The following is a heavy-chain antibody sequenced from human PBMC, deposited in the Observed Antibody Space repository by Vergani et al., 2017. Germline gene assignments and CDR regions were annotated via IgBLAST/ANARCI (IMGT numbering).Heavy chain of an antibody. D-gene: IGHD2-15*01. CDR2: IYYSGST. J-gene: IGHJ4*02. Sequence: QVQLQESGPGLVKPSQTLSLTCTVSGGSISSGGYYWSWIRQHPGKGLEWIGYIYYSGSTYYNPSLKSRVTISVDTSKNQFSLKLSSVTAADTAVYYCARGYCSGGSCYSSGFDYWGQGTLVTVSS. V-gene: IGHV4-31*03. CDR1: GGSISSGGYY. CDR3: ARGYCSGGSCYSSGFDY.